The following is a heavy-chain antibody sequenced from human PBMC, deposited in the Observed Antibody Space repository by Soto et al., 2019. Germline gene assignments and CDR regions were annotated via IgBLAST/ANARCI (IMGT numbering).Heavy chain of an antibody. V-gene: IGHV2-26*01. CDR1: GFSLSNARMG. Sequence: SGPTLVNPTETLTPTCTVSGFSLSNARMGVSWIRQPPGKALERLAHIFSNDEKSYSTSLKSRLTISKDTSKSQVVLTMTNMDPVDTATYYCARAYCSGGSCEYNWFDPWGQGTLVTVSS. J-gene: IGHJ5*02. D-gene: IGHD2-15*01. CDR3: ARAYCSGGSCEYNWFDP. CDR2: IFSNDEK.